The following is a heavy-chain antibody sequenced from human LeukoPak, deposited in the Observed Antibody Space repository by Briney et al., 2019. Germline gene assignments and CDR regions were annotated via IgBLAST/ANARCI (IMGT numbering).Heavy chain of an antibody. D-gene: IGHD6-13*01. CDR1: GASISSYY. CDR2: IYYSAST. Sequence: PSETLSLACTVSGASISSYYWSWIRQPPGRGLEWIGYIYYSASTNYNPSLKSRVTISVDTSKNQFSLKLSSVTAADTAVYYCARDLGYSSSAPRDYYGMDVWGQGTTVTVSS. J-gene: IGHJ6*02. V-gene: IGHV4-59*01. CDR3: ARDLGYSSSAPRDYYGMDV.